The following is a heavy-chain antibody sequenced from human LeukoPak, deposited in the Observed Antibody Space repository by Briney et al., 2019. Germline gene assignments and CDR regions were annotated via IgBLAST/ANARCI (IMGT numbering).Heavy chain of an antibody. V-gene: IGHV1-18*01. CDR2: ISAYNGNT. J-gene: IGHJ4*02. Sequence: ASVKVSCKASGYTFTSYGISWVRQAPGQGLEWMGWISAYNGNTNYAQKLQGRVTMTADTSTSTAYMELRSLRSDDTAVYYCARDKVTVLRYFGWLLTFDYWGQGTLVTVSS. D-gene: IGHD3-9*01. CDR3: ARDKVTVLRYFGWLLTFDY. CDR1: GYTFTSYG.